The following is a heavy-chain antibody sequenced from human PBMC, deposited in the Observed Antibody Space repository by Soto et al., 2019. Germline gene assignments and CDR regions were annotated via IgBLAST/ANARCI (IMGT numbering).Heavy chain of an antibody. CDR2: ISGSGGRT. Sequence: GGSLRLSCASSGFTFSDYAMSWVRQGPGKGLEWVSTISGSGGRTFYADSVKGRFTISRDNSKNTLSLQMNSLRAEDTAVYYCAKRAQIYDPGYYFDFWGQGTPVTVSS. J-gene: IGHJ4*02. V-gene: IGHV3-23*01. D-gene: IGHD5-12*01. CDR1: GFTFSDYA. CDR3: AKRAQIYDPGYYFDF.